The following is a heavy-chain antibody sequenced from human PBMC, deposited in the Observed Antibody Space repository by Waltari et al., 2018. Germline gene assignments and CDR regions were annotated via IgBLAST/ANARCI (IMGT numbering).Heavy chain of an antibody. V-gene: IGHV1-8*03. CDR1: GYTFTSYD. D-gene: IGHD6-13*01. CDR3: ARVYSSSWYEENWFDP. CDR2: MNPNRGKP. J-gene: IGHJ5*02. Sequence: QVQLVQSGAEVKKPGASVKVSCKASGYTFTSYDINWVRQATGQGLEWMGWMNPNRGKPGYAQKFQGRVTITRNTSISTAYMELSSLRSEDTAVYYCARVYSSSWYEENWFDPWGQGTLVTVSS.